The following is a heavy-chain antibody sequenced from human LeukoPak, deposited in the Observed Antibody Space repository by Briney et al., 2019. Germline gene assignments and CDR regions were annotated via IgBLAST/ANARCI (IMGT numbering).Heavy chain of an antibody. Sequence: ASVKVSCKASGYTFTGYYMHWVRQAPGQGLEWMGLISAYNGNTNYAQKLQGRVTMTTDTSTSTAYMELRRLRADDTAVYYCARDSLVIAYDYWGQGTLVTLSS. V-gene: IGHV1-18*04. CDR1: GYTFTGYY. CDR3: ARDSLVIAYDY. J-gene: IGHJ4*02. CDR2: ISAYNGNT. D-gene: IGHD2-21*01.